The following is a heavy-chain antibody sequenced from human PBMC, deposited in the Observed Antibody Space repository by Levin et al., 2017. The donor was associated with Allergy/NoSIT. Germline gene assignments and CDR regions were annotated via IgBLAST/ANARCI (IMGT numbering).Heavy chain of an antibody. J-gene: IGHJ6*02. V-gene: IGHV1-69*13. CDR3: NHGGDHASYYYYGMDV. D-gene: IGHD2-8*01. CDR2: IIPIFRTA. CDR1: GGTFSSYS. Sequence: PKASVKVSCKASGGTFSSYSFNWVRQAPGQGLEWMGGIIPIFRTANYAQKFQGRVTITADESTSTAYMELSSLRSEDTAIYFCNHGGDHASYYYYGMDVWGQGTTVTVSS.